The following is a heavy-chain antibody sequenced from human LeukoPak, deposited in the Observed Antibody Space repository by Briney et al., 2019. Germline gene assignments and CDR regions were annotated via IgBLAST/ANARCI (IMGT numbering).Heavy chain of an antibody. Sequence: SETLSLTCTVSGGSISSYYWSWIRQPPGKGLEWLGYIYYSGSTNYNPSLKSRVTISVDTSKNQFSLKLSSVTAADTAVYYCARAYYYDSSGSHNWFDPWGQGTLVTVSS. D-gene: IGHD3-22*01. CDR1: GGSISSYY. CDR3: ARAYYYDSSGSHNWFDP. V-gene: IGHV4-59*01. CDR2: IYYSGST. J-gene: IGHJ5*02.